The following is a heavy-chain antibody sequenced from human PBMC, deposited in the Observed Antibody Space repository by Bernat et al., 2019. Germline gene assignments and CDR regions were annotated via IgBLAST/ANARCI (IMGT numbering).Heavy chain of an antibody. CDR1: GASISSKYYF. D-gene: IGHD2-15*01. J-gene: IGHJ6*03. V-gene: IGHV4-39*01. CDR3: ARHIYCSGGSCYRYYYYYMDV. CDR2: VYSSGST. Sequence: QLQLKESGPGLVKTSETLSLTCTVSGASISSKYYFWGWIREPPGKGLEWIGSVYSSGSTYYNPSLKSRVTISVETSKNQFSLKVTSVTAADTAVYYCARHIYCSGGSCYRYYYYYMDVWGKGTTVTVSS.